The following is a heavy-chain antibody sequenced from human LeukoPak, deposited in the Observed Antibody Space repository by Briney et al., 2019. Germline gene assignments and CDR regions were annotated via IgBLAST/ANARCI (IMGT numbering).Heavy chain of an antibody. D-gene: IGHD6-19*01. J-gene: IGHJ4*02. V-gene: IGHV6-1*01. CDR1: GDSVSNNIAT. CDR3: AREGLLYSSGWYSY. CDR2: TYYRSRWGN. Sequence: SQTLSLTCAISGDSVSNNIATWNWVRQSPSRGLEWLGRTYYRSRWGNDYAISVKGRITINPDTSRNQFSLQLNSVTPEDTAVYYCAREGLLYSSGWYSYWGQGTLVTVSS.